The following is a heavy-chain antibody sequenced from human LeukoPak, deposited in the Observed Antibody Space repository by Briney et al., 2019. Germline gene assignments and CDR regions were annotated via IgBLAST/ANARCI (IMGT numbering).Heavy chain of an antibody. CDR2: IYYSGTT. D-gene: IGHD3-10*01. V-gene: IGHV4-39*01. CDR3: ARHVPGGRYYHFDY. J-gene: IGHJ4*02. Sequence: SETLSLTCTVSGGSISSGTYYWGWILQPPGKGLEWIGSIYYSGTTYYNPSLKSRVTISVDTSKNQFSLKLSSVTAADTAVYYCARHVPGGRYYHFDYWGQGTLVTVSS. CDR1: GGSISSGTYY.